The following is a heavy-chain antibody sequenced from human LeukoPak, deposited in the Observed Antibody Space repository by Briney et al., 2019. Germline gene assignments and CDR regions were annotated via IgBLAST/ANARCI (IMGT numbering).Heavy chain of an antibody. V-gene: IGHV3-53*01. CDR3: ARGGYSSSWYHFDY. Sequence: PGGSLRLSCAASGFTVSSNDMSWVRQAPGRGLEWVSVIYSGGTTNYADSVKGRFTISRDNSKNTLFLQMNSLRAEDTAVYYCARGGYSSSWYHFDYWGQGTLVTVSS. J-gene: IGHJ4*02. D-gene: IGHD6-13*01. CDR2: IYSGGTT. CDR1: GFTVSSND.